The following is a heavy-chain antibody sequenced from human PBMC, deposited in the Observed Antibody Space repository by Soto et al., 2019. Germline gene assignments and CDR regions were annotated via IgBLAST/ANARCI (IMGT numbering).Heavy chain of an antibody. CDR1: GDSFSDYY. V-gene: IGHV4-59*01. D-gene: IGHD6-19*01. J-gene: IGHJ4*02. CDR2: VFHSATT. Sequence: SETLSLTCTVSGDSFSDYYWNWIRQVPGKGLEWIGFVFHSATTSYNPSLKTRVAISDDTSKKQFSLRLTSVTAADTAIYYCVRGHYSSGWPIDHWGQGILVTVSS. CDR3: VRGHYSSGWPIDH.